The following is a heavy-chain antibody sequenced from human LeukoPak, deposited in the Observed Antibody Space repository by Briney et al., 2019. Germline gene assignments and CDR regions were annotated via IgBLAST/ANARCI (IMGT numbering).Heavy chain of an antibody. Sequence: ASVKVSCKASGYTFTAFYFHWVRQAPGQGLECMGWINPNNGDTRYAQNFQGRVTTTRDTSITTVYLELSSLRSDDTAIYYCAREAGDNAYDFWGPGTMVTVSS. J-gene: IGHJ3*01. CDR2: INPNNGDT. V-gene: IGHV1-2*02. D-gene: IGHD1-14*01. CDR1: GYTFTAFY. CDR3: AREAGDNAYDF.